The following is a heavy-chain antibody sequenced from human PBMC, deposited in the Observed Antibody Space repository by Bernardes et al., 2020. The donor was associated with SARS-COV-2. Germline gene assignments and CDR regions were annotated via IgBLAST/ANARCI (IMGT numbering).Heavy chain of an antibody. CDR3: AREYSSSWYSDFDL. D-gene: IGHD6-13*01. V-gene: IGHV3-64*02. Sequence: GGSLRLSCAASGFTFSSYAMHWVRQAPGKGLEYVSAISSNGGSTDYADSVKGRFTISRDNSKNTLYLQMGSLRAEDMAVYYCAREYSSSWYSDFDLWGRGTLVTVSS. CDR1: GFTFSSYA. CDR2: ISSNGGST. J-gene: IGHJ2*01.